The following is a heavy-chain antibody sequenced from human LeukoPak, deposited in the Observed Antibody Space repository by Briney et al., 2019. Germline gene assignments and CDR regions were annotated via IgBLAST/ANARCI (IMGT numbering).Heavy chain of an antibody. Sequence: GALRLSCAASGFNFDTYGLSWVRQAPGKGLEWASSISASGVTSESADSIKGRFTIPRDNAKNSLYLQMNSLRAEDTVVYYCARGPYYYDSSGPHLSIWGQGTMVTVSS. D-gene: IGHD3-22*01. J-gene: IGHJ3*02. CDR1: GFNFDTYG. CDR3: ARGPYYYDSSGPHLSI. CDR2: ISASGVTS. V-gene: IGHV3-23*01.